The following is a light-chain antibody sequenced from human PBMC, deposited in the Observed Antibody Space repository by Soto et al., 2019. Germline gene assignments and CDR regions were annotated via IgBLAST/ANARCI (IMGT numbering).Light chain of an antibody. CDR2: DAS. V-gene: IGKV3-11*01. CDR3: QQRSNWPPLT. Sequence: EIVLTQSPATLSLSPGERATLSCRASQSVSSYLAWYQRKPGQAPRLLIYDASNRATGIPARFSGSGSGTDFTLTNSSLEPEDFAVYYCQQRSNWPPLTFGGGTKVDXK. J-gene: IGKJ4*01. CDR1: QSVSSY.